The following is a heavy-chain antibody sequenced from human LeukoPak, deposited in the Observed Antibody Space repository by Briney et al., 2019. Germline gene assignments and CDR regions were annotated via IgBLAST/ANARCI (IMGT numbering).Heavy chain of an antibody. CDR1: GDSVSNTNYY. J-gene: IGHJ4*02. V-gene: IGHV4-39*07. CDR2: IYYTGST. CDR3: ARDSYSSTWYPSYYFDY. D-gene: IGHD6-13*01. Sequence: PSETLSLTCTVSGDSVSNTNYYWGWIRQPPGKGLEWIGNIYYTGSTYYNPSLKSRVTISVDTSKNQVSLKLYSVTAADTAVYYCARDSYSSTWYPSYYFDYWGQGTLVTVSS.